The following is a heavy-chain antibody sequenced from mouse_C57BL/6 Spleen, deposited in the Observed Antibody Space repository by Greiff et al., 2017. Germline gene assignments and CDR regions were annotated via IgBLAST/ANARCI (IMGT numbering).Heavy chain of an antibody. D-gene: IGHD2-3*01. CDR3: ARHVWDGYYDGYAMDY. J-gene: IGHJ4*01. CDR2: ISGGGGNT. CDR1: GFTFSSYT. Sequence: EVQLVESGGGLVKPGGSLKLSCAASGFTFSSYTMSWVRQTPEKRLEWVATISGGGGNTYYPDSVKGRFTISRDNATNTLYLQMSSLRSEDTALYYCARHVWDGYYDGYAMDYWGQGTSVTVSS. V-gene: IGHV5-9*01.